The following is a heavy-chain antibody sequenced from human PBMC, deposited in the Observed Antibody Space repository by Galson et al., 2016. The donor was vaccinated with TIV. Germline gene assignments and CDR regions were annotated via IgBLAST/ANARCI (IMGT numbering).Heavy chain of an antibody. J-gene: IGHJ4*02. CDR3: AKDGYWSFDS. CDR1: GFSFSAYW. Sequence: SLRLSCAASGFSFSAYWMNWVRQAPGEGLELVAKIKGDGSETDYVDSVKGRFIVSRDNAKNSVFLQMNSLRAEDTAVNYCAKDGYWSFDSWGQGTLVTVSS. CDR2: IKGDGSET. V-gene: IGHV3-7*03. D-gene: IGHD2-8*02.